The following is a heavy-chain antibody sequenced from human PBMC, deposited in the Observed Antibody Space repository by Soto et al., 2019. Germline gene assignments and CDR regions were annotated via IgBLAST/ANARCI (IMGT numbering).Heavy chain of an antibody. D-gene: IGHD6-6*01. CDR3: ARGIAAPYYYYYYMDV. Sequence: SETLSLTCTVSGGSISSYYWSWIRQPPGKGLEWIGYIYYSGSTNYNPSLKSRVTISVDTSKNQFSLKLSSVTAADTAVYYCARGIAAPYYYYYYMDVWGKGTTVTVSS. CDR1: GGSISSYY. V-gene: IGHV4-59*01. J-gene: IGHJ6*03. CDR2: IYYSGST.